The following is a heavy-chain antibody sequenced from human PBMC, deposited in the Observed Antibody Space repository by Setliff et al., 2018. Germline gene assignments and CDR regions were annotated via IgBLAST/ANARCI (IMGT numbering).Heavy chain of an antibody. J-gene: IGHJ6*03. D-gene: IGHD3-3*01. CDR3: ARMSGFQYIDV. CDR1: GGSFSGYY. CDR2: IYYSGST. Sequence: SETLSLTCAVYGGSFSGYYWSWIRQPPGKGLEWIGSIYYSGSTYYNPSLKSRVTISVDTSKNQFSLKLSSVTAADTAVYYCARMSGFQYIDVWGKGTTVTVSS. V-gene: IGHV4-34*01.